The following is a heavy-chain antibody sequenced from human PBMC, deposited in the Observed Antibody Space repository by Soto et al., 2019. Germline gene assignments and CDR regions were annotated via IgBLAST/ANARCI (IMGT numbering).Heavy chain of an antibody. CDR3: VPLHTAMTREPDAFDI. Sequence: GGSLRLSCAASGFTFSSYGMHWVRQAPGKGLEWVAVISYDGSNKYYADSVKGRFTISRDNSKNTLYLQMNSLRAEDTAVYYCVPLHTAMTREPDAFDIWGQGTMVTVSS. J-gene: IGHJ3*02. D-gene: IGHD5-18*01. CDR1: GFTFSSYG. CDR2: ISYDGSNK. V-gene: IGHV3-30*03.